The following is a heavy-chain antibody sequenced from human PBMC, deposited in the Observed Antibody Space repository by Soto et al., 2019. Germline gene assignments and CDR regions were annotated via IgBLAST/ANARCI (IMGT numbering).Heavy chain of an antibody. CDR1: GGSIYTYY. Sequence: PSETLSLTCNVSGGSIYTYYWNWIRQSPGKGLEWIGYISDGGSTNYNPSLKSRVTISVDTSKKQVSLKLSSVTAADTAVYYCARRSPFLHYAFDIWGQGTMVTVSS. J-gene: IGHJ3*02. CDR3: ARRSPFLHYAFDI. V-gene: IGHV4-59*01. CDR2: ISDGGST.